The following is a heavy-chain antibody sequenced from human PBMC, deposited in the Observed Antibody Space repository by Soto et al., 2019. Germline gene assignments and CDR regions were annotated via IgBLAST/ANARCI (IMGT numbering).Heavy chain of an antibody. D-gene: IGHD6-19*01. CDR3: ARGYSSGWYGYYYYYGMDV. Sequence: PSETLSLTCAVYGGSFSGYYWSWIRQPPGEGLEWIGEINHSGSTNYNPSLKSRVTISVDTSKNQFSLKLSSVTAADTAVYYCARGYSSGWYGYYYYYGMDVWGQGTTVTVSS. J-gene: IGHJ6*02. CDR1: GGSFSGYY. V-gene: IGHV4-34*01. CDR2: INHSGST.